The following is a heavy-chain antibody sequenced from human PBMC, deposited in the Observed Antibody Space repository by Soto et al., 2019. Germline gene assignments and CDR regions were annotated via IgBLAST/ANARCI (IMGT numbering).Heavy chain of an antibody. D-gene: IGHD3-9*01. CDR2: IYYSGST. J-gene: IGHJ3*02. CDR1: GGSISSYY. CDR3: ARSIAQYYDILTGYYRDDAFDI. Sequence: QVQLQESGPGLVKPSETLSLTCTVSGGSISSYYWSWIRQPPGKGLEWIGYIYYSGSTNYNPSLKSRVTISVDTSKNPFSLKLSSVTAADTAVYYCARSIAQYYDILTGYYRDDAFDIWGQGTMVTVSS. V-gene: IGHV4-59*01.